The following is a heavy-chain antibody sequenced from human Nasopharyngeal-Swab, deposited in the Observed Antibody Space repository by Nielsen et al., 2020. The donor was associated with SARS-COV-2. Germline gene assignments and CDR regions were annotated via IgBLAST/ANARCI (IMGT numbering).Heavy chain of an antibody. D-gene: IGHD3-16*02. Sequence: SETLSLTCAVYGGSFSGYYWSWIRQPPGKGPEWIGEINHSGSTNYNPSLKSRVTISVDTSKNQFSLKLSSVTAADTAVYYCARVGRYYDYVWGSYRYQNTYFDYWGQGTLVTVSS. CDR2: INHSGST. CDR1: GGSFSGYY. V-gene: IGHV4-34*01. J-gene: IGHJ4*02. CDR3: ARVGRYYDYVWGSYRYQNTYFDY.